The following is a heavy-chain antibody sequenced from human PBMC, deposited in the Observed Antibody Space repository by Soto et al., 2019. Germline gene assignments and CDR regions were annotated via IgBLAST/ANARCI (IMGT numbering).Heavy chain of an antibody. Sequence: EVQLVESGGGLVKSGGSVRLSCAASGFTFSNAWMNWVRQAPGKGLEWVSAISGSGGSTYYADSVKGRFTISRDNSKNTLYLQMNSLRAEDTAVYYCAKTPRSSWFAPYFDYWGQGTLVTVSS. D-gene: IGHD6-13*01. V-gene: IGHV3-23*04. J-gene: IGHJ4*02. CDR2: ISGSGGST. CDR1: GFTFSNAW. CDR3: AKTPRSSWFAPYFDY.